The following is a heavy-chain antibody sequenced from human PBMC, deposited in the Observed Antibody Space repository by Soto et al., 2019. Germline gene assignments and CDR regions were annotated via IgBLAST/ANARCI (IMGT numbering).Heavy chain of an antibody. CDR2: IYNSGRT. V-gene: IGHV4-59*08. Sequence: QVQLQESGPGLVKPSETLSLTCTVSGGSISSYYWSWIRQPPGKGLEWIGYIYNSGRTSYNPSLKSRVTISVDTSKNQFSLKLSSVTAADTAVYYCARRYGYSFDYWGQGTLVTVSS. D-gene: IGHD1-1*01. J-gene: IGHJ4*02. CDR1: GGSISSYY. CDR3: ARRYGYSFDY.